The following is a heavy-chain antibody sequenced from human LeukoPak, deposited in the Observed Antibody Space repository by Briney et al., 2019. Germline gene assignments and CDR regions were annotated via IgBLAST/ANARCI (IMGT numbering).Heavy chain of an antibody. CDR1: GFTLSSYA. CDR2: ISGSGGST. Sequence: GGSLRLSCAASGFTLSSYAMSWVRQAPGKGLEWVSAISGSGGSTYYADSVKGRFTISRDNSKNTLYLQMNSLRAEDTAVYYCAKEGCSSTSCYPLGYWGQGTLVTVSS. J-gene: IGHJ4*02. V-gene: IGHV3-23*01. D-gene: IGHD2-2*01. CDR3: AKEGCSSTSCYPLGY.